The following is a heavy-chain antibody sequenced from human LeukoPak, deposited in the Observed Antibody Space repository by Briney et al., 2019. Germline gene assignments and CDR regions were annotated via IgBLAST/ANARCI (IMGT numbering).Heavy chain of an antibody. CDR1: GFTFNTWA. CDR3: ATLITMIH. J-gene: IGHJ4*02. CDR2: FSGNGGST. V-gene: IGHV3-23*01. Sequence: PGGSLRLSCAASGFTFNTWAVSWVRQAPGKGLEWVSAFSGNGGSTYYADSVKGRFTISRDNSKNMLYLQMNSLRAEDTAVYYCATLITMIHWGQGTLVTVSS. D-gene: IGHD3-22*01.